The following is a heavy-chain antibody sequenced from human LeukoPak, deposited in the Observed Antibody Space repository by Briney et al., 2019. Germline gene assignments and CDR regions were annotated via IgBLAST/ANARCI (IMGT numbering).Heavy chain of an antibody. J-gene: IGHJ4*02. V-gene: IGHV3-74*01. CDR1: GFTFSSYW. Sequence: GGSLRISCAASGFTFSSYWMHWVRQAPGKGLVWVSRINGDGSSTNYADSVKGRFTISRDNVKNTLYLQMNSLKTEETAVYYCSRSRRVKCGGDCYLFDYWGQGTLVTVSS. CDR3: SRSRRVKCGGDCYLFDY. D-gene: IGHD2-21*02. CDR2: INGDGSST.